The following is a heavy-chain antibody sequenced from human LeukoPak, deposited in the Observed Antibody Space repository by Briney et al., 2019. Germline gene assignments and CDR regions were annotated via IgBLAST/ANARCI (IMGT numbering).Heavy chain of an antibody. CDR1: GFMFDTYI. J-gene: IGHJ4*02. V-gene: IGHV3-48*01. Sequence: PGGSLRLSCAASGFMFDTYIMTWVRQAPGKGLEWISYINSINAVYYTDSVQGRFNISRDNAKNLLYLQMNSLRVEDTAMYYCARVSARGYDYWGRGTLVTVSS. CDR2: INSINAV. D-gene: IGHD5-18*01. CDR3: ARVSARGYDY.